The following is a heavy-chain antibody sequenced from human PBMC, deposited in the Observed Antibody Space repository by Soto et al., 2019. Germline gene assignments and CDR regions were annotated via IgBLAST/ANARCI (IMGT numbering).Heavy chain of an antibody. CDR1: GFPFSNHA. J-gene: IGHJ4*02. Sequence: GGSLGLSCSASGFPFSNHAMHWVRQAPGKGLEYVSAINYNGGTTYYVDSVKGRFTISRDNSKNTLYLQMSSLKVEDTAMYHCVTWGGIEARNLDHWGQGTLVTVSS. CDR3: VTWGGIEARNLDH. D-gene: IGHD6-6*01. CDR2: INYNGGTT. V-gene: IGHV3-64D*06.